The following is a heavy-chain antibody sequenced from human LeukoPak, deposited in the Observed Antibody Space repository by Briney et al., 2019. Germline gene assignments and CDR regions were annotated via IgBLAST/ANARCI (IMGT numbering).Heavy chain of an antibody. D-gene: IGHD2-2*01. V-gene: IGHV3-53*01. Sequence: GRCLRLSCAASGFTVSGNYMSWVRQSPRKGLEWVSVVYSGGGTYYADSVKGRFTISRDNSRNTLYLQMNSLRAEDTAVYYCATTFCSSTSCYPYYFDYWGQGTLVTVSS. CDR1: GFTVSGNY. J-gene: IGHJ4*02. CDR3: ATTFCSSTSCYPYYFDY. CDR2: VYSGGGT.